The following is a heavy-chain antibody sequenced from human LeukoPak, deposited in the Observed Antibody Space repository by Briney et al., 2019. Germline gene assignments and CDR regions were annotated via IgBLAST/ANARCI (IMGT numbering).Heavy chain of an antibody. D-gene: IGHD2-21*01. J-gene: IGHJ4*02. CDR1: DYSISSGYY. CDR2: IYHSGST. V-gene: IGHV4-38-2*02. Sequence: SETLSLTCTVSDYSISSGYYWGWIRQPPGKGLEWIGSIYHSGSTYYNPSLKSRVTISVDTSKNQFSLKLRSVTAADTAVYYCASYSISGYYFDSWGQGTLVTVSS. CDR3: ASYSISGYYFDS.